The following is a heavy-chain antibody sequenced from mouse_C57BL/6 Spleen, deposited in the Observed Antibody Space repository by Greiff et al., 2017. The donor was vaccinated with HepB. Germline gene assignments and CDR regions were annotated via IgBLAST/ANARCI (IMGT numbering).Heavy chain of an antibody. CDR2: ISDGGSYT. CDR1: GFTFSSYA. CDR3: ARDGNYENFDY. J-gene: IGHJ2*01. D-gene: IGHD2-1*01. V-gene: IGHV5-4*01. Sequence: EVMLVESGGGLVKPGGSLKLSCAASGFTFSSYAMSWVRQTPEKRLEWVATISDGGSYTYYPDNVKGRFTISRDNAKNNLYLQMSHLKSEDTAMYYCARDGNYENFDYWGQGTTLTVSS.